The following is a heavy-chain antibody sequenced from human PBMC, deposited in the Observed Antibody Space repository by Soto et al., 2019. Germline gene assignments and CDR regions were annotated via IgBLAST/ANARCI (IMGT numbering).Heavy chain of an antibody. CDR1: GFTFSTYE. D-gene: IGHD2-21*02. J-gene: IGHJ6*02. CDR2: ISSRDSTV. Sequence: EMQLVESGGGLVQPGGSRRLSCEGSGFTFSTYEMNWVRQAPGKGLEWVSYISSRDSTVYYAESVRGRFTISRDNAKNSLYLHMHSLRVEDTAVYYCARVGIVVVTAPPYYYGMDVWGQGTTVTVSS. V-gene: IGHV3-48*03. CDR3: ARVGIVVVTAPPYYYGMDV.